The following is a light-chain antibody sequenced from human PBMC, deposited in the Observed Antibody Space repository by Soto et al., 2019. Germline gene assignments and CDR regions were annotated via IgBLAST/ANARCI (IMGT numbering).Light chain of an antibody. Sequence: QSALTQPASVSGSPGQSITISCTGTSSAVGSYYLVSWYLQHPGKAPKLVIYEGSKWPSGVSHRFSGSQSGNTASLTISGLQAEDEADYYCCSYVGSSAAVFGGGTQLTVL. J-gene: IGLJ7*01. CDR3: CSYVGSSAAV. V-gene: IGLV2-23*01. CDR1: SSAVGSYYL. CDR2: EGS.